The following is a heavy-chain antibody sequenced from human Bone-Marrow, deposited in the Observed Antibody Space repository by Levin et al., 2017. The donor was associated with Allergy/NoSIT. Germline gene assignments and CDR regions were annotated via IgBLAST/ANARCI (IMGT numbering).Heavy chain of an antibody. V-gene: IGHV4-31*03. D-gene: IGHD2-2*03. J-gene: IGHJ4*02. CDR1: GASISGGGYH. CDR2: IYYSGST. CDR3: AREDGSTFDS. Sequence: LRLSCTVSGASISGGGYHWSWIRQHAGKGLEWIGYIYYSGSTYYNPSLKSRVMISVDTSKNQFSLKVSSTTAADTAVYYYAREDGSTFDSWGQGTLVTVSS.